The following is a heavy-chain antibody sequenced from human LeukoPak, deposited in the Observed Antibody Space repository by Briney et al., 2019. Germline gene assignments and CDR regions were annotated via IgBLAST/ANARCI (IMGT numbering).Heavy chain of an antibody. CDR3: ARGSSYYYYGMDV. Sequence: SETLSLTCAVYGGSFSGYYWSWVRQPPGKGLEWIGEINHSGSTNYNPSLKSRVTISVDTSKNQFSLKLSSVTAADTAVYYCARGSSYYYYGMDVWGQGTTVTVSS. J-gene: IGHJ6*02. CDR1: GGSFSGYY. CDR2: INHSGST. V-gene: IGHV4-34*01.